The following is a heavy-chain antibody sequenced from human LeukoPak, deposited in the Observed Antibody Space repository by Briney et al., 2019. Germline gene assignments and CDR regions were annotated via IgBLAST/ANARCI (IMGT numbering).Heavy chain of an antibody. V-gene: IGHV3-23*01. CDR3: AKVPRGYSYGETDY. CDR1: GFTFSSYA. Sequence: GASLRLSCAASGFTFSSYAMSWVRQAPGKGLEWVSAISGSGGSTYYADSVKGRFTISRDNSKNTLYLKMNSLRAEDTAVYYCAKVPRGYSYGETDYWGQGTLVTVSS. D-gene: IGHD5-18*01. CDR2: ISGSGGST. J-gene: IGHJ4*02.